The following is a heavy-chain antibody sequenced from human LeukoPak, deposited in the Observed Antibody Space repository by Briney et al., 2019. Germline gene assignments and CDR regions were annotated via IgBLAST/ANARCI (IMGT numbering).Heavy chain of an antibody. CDR3: AKGYCSSTTCSVDY. CDR2: IRHDGINK. CDR1: GFTFSSYG. J-gene: IGHJ4*02. D-gene: IGHD2-2*01. V-gene: IGHV3-30*02. Sequence: SGGSLRLSCPASGFTFSSYGMHWVRQAPGKGLEWVAFIRHDGINKYYADSVKGRITISRDNSKNTLYLQMNSLRAEDTAVYYCAKGYCSSTTCSVDYWGQGTLVTVSS.